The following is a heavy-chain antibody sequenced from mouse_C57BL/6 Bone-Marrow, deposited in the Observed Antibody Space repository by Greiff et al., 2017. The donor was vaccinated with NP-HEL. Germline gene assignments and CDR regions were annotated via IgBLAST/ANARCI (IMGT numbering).Heavy chain of an antibody. CDR3: ANWEGPFAY. Sequence: VQLKESGPGLVKPSQSLSLTCSVTGYSITSGYYWNWIRQFPGNKLEWMGYISYDGSNNYNPSLKNRISITRDTSKNQFFLKLNSVTTEDTATYYCANWEGPFAYWGQGTLVTVSA. D-gene: IGHD4-1*01. J-gene: IGHJ3*01. V-gene: IGHV3-6*01. CDR1: GYSITSGYY. CDR2: ISYDGSN.